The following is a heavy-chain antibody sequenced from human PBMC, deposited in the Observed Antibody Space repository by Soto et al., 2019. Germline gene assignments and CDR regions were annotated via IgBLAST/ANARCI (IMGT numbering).Heavy chain of an antibody. Sequence: GGSLRRSCAASGFTFSYYYMSWMRQAPGKGLEWVSYISSSGSTIYYADSVKGRFTISRDNAKNSLYLQMNSLRAEDTAVYYCASLWFGEFPGDYWGQGTLVTVSS. CDR2: ISSSGSTI. CDR3: ASLWFGEFPGDY. D-gene: IGHD3-10*01. V-gene: IGHV3-11*01. CDR1: GFTFSYYY. J-gene: IGHJ4*02.